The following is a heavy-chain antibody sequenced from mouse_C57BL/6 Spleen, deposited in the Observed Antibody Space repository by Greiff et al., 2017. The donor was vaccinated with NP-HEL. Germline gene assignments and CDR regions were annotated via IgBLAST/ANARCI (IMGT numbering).Heavy chain of an antibody. Sequence: QVQLKQPGAELVRPGSSVKLSCKASGYTFTSYWMDWVKQRPGQGLEWIGNIYPSDSETHYNQKFKDKATLTVDKSSSTAYMQLSSLTSEDSAVYYCAKRAYDYFYFDYWGQGTTLTVSS. V-gene: IGHV1-61*01. CDR3: AKRAYDYFYFDY. J-gene: IGHJ2*01. CDR1: GYTFTSYW. D-gene: IGHD2-4*01. CDR2: IYPSDSET.